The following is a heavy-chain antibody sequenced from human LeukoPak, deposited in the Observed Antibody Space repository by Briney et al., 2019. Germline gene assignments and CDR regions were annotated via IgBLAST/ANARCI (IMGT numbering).Heavy chain of an antibody. J-gene: IGHJ3*01. CDR2: INSGGTT. V-gene: IGHV3-66*01. Sequence: GGSLRLSCVASGFYVSSTYMSWGRQAPGKGLEWGSLINSGGTTYHQDAVQGRVTIARDNSKNTLFLQMNSLRAEDSGVYYCAREWREAQKDAFDFWGQGTMVTVSS. CDR3: AREWREAQKDAFDF. CDR1: GFYVSSTY. D-gene: IGHD1-26*01.